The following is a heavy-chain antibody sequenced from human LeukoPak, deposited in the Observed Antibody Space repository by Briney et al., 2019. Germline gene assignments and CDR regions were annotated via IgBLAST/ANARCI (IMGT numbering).Heavy chain of an antibody. J-gene: IGHJ4*02. CDR1: GGSISSYY. CDR3: ARGGWFYYGSGASPLRY. CDR2: IYYSGST. Sequence: SETLPLTCTVSGGSISSYYWSWIRQPPGKGLEWIGYIYYSGSTNYNPSLKSRVTISVDTSKNQFSLKLSSVTAADTAVYYCARGGWFYYGSGASPLRYWGQGTLVTVSS. V-gene: IGHV4-59*12. D-gene: IGHD3-10*01.